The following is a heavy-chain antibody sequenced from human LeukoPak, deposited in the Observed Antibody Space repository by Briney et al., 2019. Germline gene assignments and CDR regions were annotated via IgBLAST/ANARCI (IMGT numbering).Heavy chain of an antibody. D-gene: IGHD3-16*01. CDR3: ARGGSGATRDDTFDI. CDR1: GFTFSSYA. J-gene: IGHJ3*02. V-gene: IGHV3-21*01. Sequence: PGRSLRLSCAASGFTFSSYAMHWVRQAPGRGLEWVSSISSSSSVIFYSDSVKGRFTISRDNAKNSLYLQMNSLRAEDTAAYYCARGGSGATRDDTFDIWGQGTMVTVSS. CDR2: ISSSSSVI.